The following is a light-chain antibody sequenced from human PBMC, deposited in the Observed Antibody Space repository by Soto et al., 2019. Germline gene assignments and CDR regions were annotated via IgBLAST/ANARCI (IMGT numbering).Light chain of an antibody. Sequence: QSVLTQPPSVSAAPGQKVTISCSGSSSNIGNNYVSWYQQLPGTAPKLLIYDDDKRPSGIPDRFSGSKSGTSATLGITGLQTGDEADYYCGTGDSSLSVGQIGGGTKVTVL. CDR1: SSNIGNNY. CDR2: DDD. CDR3: GTGDSSLSVGQ. V-gene: IGLV1-51*01. J-gene: IGLJ2*01.